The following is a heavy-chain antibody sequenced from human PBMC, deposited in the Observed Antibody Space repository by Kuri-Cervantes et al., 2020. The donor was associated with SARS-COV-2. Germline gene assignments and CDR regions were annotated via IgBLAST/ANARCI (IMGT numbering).Heavy chain of an antibody. CDR2: ISYDGSNK. Sequence: GESLKISCAASGFTFSSYAMHWVRQAPGKGLEWVAVISYDGSNKYYADSVKGRFTISRDNSKNTLYLQMNSLRAEDTAVYYCAREGGIAAAPSGYWGQGTLVTVSS. D-gene: IGHD6-13*01. CDR3: AREGGIAAAPSGY. V-gene: IGHV3-30*04. CDR1: GFTFSSYA. J-gene: IGHJ4*02.